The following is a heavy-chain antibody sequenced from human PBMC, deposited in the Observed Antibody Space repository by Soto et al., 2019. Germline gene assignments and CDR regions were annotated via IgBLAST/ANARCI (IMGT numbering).Heavy chain of an antibody. CDR1: GFTFSNAW. CDR3: TTDHPTYYDFWSGYSPFDY. V-gene: IGHV3-15*07. J-gene: IGHJ4*02. Sequence: GGFLRLSCAASGFTFSNAWMNWVRQAPGKGLEWVGRIKSKTDGGTTDYAAPVKGRFTISRDDSKNTLYLQMNSLKTEDTAVYYCTTDHPTYYDFWSGYSPFDYWGQGTLVTVSS. CDR2: IKSKTDGGTT. D-gene: IGHD3-3*01.